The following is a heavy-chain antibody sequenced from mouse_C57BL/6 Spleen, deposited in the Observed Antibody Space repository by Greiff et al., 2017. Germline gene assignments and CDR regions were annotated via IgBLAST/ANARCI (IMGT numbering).Heavy chain of an antibody. D-gene: IGHD4-1*01. Sequence: EVQLVESEGGLVQPGSSMKLSCTASGFTFSDYYMAWVRQVPEKGLEWVANINYDGSSTYYLDSLKSRFIISRDNAKNILYLQMSGLKSEDTATYYCARDLGDYAMDYWGQGTSVTVSS. V-gene: IGHV5-16*01. J-gene: IGHJ4*01. CDR1: GFTFSDYY. CDR3: ARDLGDYAMDY. CDR2: INYDGSST.